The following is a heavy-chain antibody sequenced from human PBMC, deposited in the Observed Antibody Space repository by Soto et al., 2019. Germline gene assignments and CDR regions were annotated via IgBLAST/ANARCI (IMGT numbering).Heavy chain of an antibody. CDR1: GFTFSTYW. Sequence: EVQLVESGGGLVQPGGSLRLSCAASGFTFSTYWMHWVRQAPGKGLVWVSRINSDGSTTNYEDSVKGRFTISRDNAKNTPYLQMNSLRAEDTAVYYCARDAYYDMGVWGQGTTVTVSS. J-gene: IGHJ6*02. V-gene: IGHV3-74*01. CDR2: INSDGSTT. CDR3: ARDAYYDMGV.